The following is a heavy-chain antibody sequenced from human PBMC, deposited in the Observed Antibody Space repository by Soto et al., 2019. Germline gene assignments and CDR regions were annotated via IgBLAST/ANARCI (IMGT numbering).Heavy chain of an antibody. CDR2: ISSSSSYT. Sequence: GGSLRLSCAASGFTFSDYYVSWIRQAPGKGLEWVSYISSSSSYTNYADSVKGRFTISRDNAKNSLYLQMNSLRAEDTAVYYCARNLAAAGVFHYWGQGTLVTVSS. D-gene: IGHD6-13*01. V-gene: IGHV3-11*06. CDR3: ARNLAAAGVFHY. CDR1: GFTFSDYY. J-gene: IGHJ4*02.